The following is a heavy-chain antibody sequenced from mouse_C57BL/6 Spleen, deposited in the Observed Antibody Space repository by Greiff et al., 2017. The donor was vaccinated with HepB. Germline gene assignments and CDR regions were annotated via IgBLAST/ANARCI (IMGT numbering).Heavy chain of an antibody. CDR2: IRSKSNNYAT. Sequence: EVNLVESGGGLVQPKGSLKLSCAASGFSFNTYAMNWVRQAPGKGLEWVARIRSKSNNYATYYADSVKDRFTISRDDSESMLYLQMNNLKTEDTAMYYCVRQTAQATLDYWGQGTTLTVSS. CDR1: GFSFNTYA. V-gene: IGHV10-1*01. D-gene: IGHD3-2*02. CDR3: VRQTAQATLDY. J-gene: IGHJ2*01.